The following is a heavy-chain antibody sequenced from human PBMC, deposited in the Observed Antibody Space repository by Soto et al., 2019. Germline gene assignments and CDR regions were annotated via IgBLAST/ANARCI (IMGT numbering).Heavy chain of an antibody. CDR2: ISGSGGST. CDR1: GFTFSSYA. CDR3: AKNGYCTNGVCYTRGWFDP. J-gene: IGHJ5*02. V-gene: IGHV3-23*01. D-gene: IGHD2-8*01. Sequence: PGGSLRLSCAASGFTFSSYAMSWVRQAPGEGLEWVSAISGSGGSTYYADSVKGRFTISRDNSKTTLYLQMNRLRAEDTAVYYCAKNGYCTNGVCYTRGWFDPWGQGTLVTVSS.